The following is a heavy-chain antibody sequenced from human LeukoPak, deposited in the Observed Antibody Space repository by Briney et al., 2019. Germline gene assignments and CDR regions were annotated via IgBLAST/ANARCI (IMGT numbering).Heavy chain of an antibody. CDR3: ARGVEYYDSSGYYDY. D-gene: IGHD3-22*01. CDR1: GFTFSSYS. CDR2: ISSSSSYI. Sequence: GGSLRLSCAASGFTFSSYSMNWVRQAPGKGLEWVSSISSSSSYIYYADSVKGRFTVSRDNAKNSLYLQMNSLRAEDTAVYYCARGVEYYDSSGYYDYWGQGTLVTVSS. V-gene: IGHV3-21*01. J-gene: IGHJ4*02.